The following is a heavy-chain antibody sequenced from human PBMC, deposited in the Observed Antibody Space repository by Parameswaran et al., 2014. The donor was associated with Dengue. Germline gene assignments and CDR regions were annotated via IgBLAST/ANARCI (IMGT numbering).Heavy chain of an antibody. D-gene: IGHD2-15*01. V-gene: IGHV4-61*02. CDR2: IYTSGST. J-gene: IGHJ6*02. Sequence: GKGLEWIGRIYTSGSTNYNPSLKSRVTISVDTSKNQFSLKLSSVTAANTAVYYCARGVLAAATNNMDVWGQGTTVTVSS. CDR3: ARGVLAAATNNMDV.